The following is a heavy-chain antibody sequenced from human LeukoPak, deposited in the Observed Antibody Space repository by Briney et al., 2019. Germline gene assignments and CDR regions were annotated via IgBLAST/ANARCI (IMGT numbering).Heavy chain of an antibody. J-gene: IGHJ6*02. CDR2: ISVSGGNT. Sequence: GGSLRLSCAASGFTFNSYAMSWVRQAPGEGLEWVSGISVSGGNTHYADSVKGRFTISRDNSKNTLYLQMNSLRAEDTAVYHCAKGWGYCGGGTCYSYYYYGMDVWGQGTTVTVSS. D-gene: IGHD2-15*01. CDR1: GFTFNSYA. CDR3: AKGWGYCGGGTCYSYYYYGMDV. V-gene: IGHV3-23*01.